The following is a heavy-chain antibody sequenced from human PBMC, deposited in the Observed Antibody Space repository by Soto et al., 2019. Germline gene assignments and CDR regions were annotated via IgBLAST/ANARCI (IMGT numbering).Heavy chain of an antibody. D-gene: IGHD2-15*01. V-gene: IGHV3-23*01. CDR2: ISGSGGST. Sequence: GGSLRLSCAASGFTFSSYAMSWVRQAPGKGLEWVSAISGSGGSTYYADSVKGRFTISRDNSKNTLYLQMNSLRAEDTAVYYCAKDVDIVVVVAVFFDYWGQGTLVTVSS. CDR1: GFTFSSYA. J-gene: IGHJ4*02. CDR3: AKDVDIVVVVAVFFDY.